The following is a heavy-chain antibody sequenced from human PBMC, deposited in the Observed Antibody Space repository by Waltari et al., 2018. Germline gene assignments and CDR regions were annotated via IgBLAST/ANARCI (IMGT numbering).Heavy chain of an antibody. CDR2: IYPGDSDS. Sequence: EVQLVQSGAEVKKPGESLKISCKGSGYSFNGYWIGWVSQMPGKGLEWMAIIYPGDSDSRYSPPFQGQVTISVDKSINTAYLQWNNLKTSDSAIYYCARLEVMATGKYYFDYWGLGTLVTVSS. CDR1: GYSFNGYW. D-gene: IGHD2-21*01. V-gene: IGHV5-51*01. CDR3: ARLEVMATGKYYFDY. J-gene: IGHJ4*02.